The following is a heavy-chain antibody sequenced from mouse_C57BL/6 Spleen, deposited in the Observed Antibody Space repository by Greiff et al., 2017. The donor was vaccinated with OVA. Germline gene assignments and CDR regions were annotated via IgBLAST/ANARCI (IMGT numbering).Heavy chain of an antibody. Sequence: EVMLVESGGGLVKPGGSLKLSCAASGFTFSSYTMSWVRQTPEKRLEWVATISGGGGNTYYPDSVKGRFTISRDNAKNTLYLQMSSLRSEDTALYYCARDYYGHFDYWGKGTTLTVSS. J-gene: IGHJ2*01. CDR3: ARDYYGHFDY. CDR1: GFTFSSYT. D-gene: IGHD1-2*01. V-gene: IGHV5-9*01. CDR2: ISGGGGNT.